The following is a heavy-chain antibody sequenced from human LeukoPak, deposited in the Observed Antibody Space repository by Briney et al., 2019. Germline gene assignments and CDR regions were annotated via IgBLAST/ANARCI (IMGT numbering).Heavy chain of an antibody. CDR1: GFTFDDCG. J-gene: IGHJ3*02. CDR3: ARDYSSGWYGDAFDI. V-gene: IGHV3-20*04. CDR2: INWNGGST. Sequence: PGGSLRLSCAASGFTFDDCGMSWVRQAPGKGLEWVSGINWNGGSTGYADSVKGRFTISRDNAKNSLYLQMNSLRAEDTAVYYCARDYSSGWYGDAFDIWGQGTMVTVSS. D-gene: IGHD6-19*01.